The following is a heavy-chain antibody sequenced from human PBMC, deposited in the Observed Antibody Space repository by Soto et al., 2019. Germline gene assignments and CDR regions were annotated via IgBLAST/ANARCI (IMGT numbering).Heavy chain of an antibody. CDR3: ARGKDLYV. CDR1: GASVSSDFTS. D-gene: IGHD3-10*01. J-gene: IGHJ3*01. Sequence: QGQLQLSGPGLVKPSQTLSLTCAISGASVSSDFTSWTWIRQSPSRGLEWLGRPHYRSKWFHDYPASVKTRTTINPDTSKHQFSLELNSMTPKDTAVYSGARGKDLYVWCQGTVVTVSS. V-gene: IGHV6-1*01. CDR2: PHYRSKWFH.